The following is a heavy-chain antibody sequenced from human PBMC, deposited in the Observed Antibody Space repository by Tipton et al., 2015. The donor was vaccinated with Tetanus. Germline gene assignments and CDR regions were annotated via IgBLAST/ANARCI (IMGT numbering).Heavy chain of an antibody. Sequence: TLSLTCTVSGGSISSYYWSWIRQPPGKGLEWIGYIYYSGSTNYNPSLKSRVTISVDTSKNQFSLKLSSVTAADTAVYYCARDYHGSGRYGMDVWGQGTTVTVSS. J-gene: IGHJ6*02. CDR3: ARDYHGSGRYGMDV. CDR2: IYYSGST. D-gene: IGHD3-10*01. V-gene: IGHV4-59*01. CDR1: GGSISSYY.